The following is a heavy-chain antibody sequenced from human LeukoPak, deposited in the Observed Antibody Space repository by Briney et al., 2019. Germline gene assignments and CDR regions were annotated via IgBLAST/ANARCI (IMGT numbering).Heavy chain of an antibody. CDR2: ISWNSGSI. Sequence: GGSLRLSCAASGFTFDDYAMHWVRQAPGKGLEWVSGISWNSGSIGYADSVKGRFTISRDNAKNSLYLQMNSLRAEDTVLYYCAKADCSSTSCDLDYWGQGTLVTVSS. CDR3: AKADCSSTSCDLDY. D-gene: IGHD2-2*01. J-gene: IGHJ4*02. CDR1: GFTFDDYA. V-gene: IGHV3-9*01.